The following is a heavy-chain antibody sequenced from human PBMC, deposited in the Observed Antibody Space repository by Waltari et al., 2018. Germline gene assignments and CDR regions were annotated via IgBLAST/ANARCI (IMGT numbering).Heavy chain of an antibody. Sequence: QVQLAESGGGLVKPGGSLRLSCAVSGFTFSDFYMTWIRQAPGKGLECVSDISGSGSVISYSDSVKGRFTVSRDNAKNSLYLRMNSLRVEDTAVYYCSRDPRLLDYWGQGTLVTVSS. V-gene: IGHV3-11*01. CDR2: ISGSGSVI. J-gene: IGHJ4*02. CDR1: GFTFSDFY. CDR3: SRDPRLLDY. D-gene: IGHD4-17*01.